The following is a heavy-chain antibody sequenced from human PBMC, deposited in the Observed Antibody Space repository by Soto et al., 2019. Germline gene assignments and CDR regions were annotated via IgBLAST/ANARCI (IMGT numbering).Heavy chain of an antibody. J-gene: IGHJ6*02. CDR2: ISWNSGSI. CDR3: AKGIRVPGNLRYFDWLSDKRGYYYYGMDV. V-gene: IGHV3-9*01. Sequence: GGSLRLSCAASGFTFDDYAMHWVRQAPGKGLEWVSGISWNSGSIGYADSVKGRFTISRDNAKNSLYLQMNSLRAEDTALYYCAKGIRVPGNLRYFDWLSDKRGYYYYGMDVWGQGTTVTVSS. D-gene: IGHD3-9*01. CDR1: GFTFDDYA.